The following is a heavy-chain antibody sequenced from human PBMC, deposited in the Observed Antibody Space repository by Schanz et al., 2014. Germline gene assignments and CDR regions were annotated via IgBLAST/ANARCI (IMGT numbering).Heavy chain of an antibody. D-gene: IGHD3-9*01. J-gene: IGHJ4*02. Sequence: EVQLLESGGGLVQPGGSLRLSCAASGFTFTNYAMTWVRQAPGKGLEWVSGISGSGGSTYDVDSVKGRFTISRDNSKNTLYLQMNSLRAEDTAVYYCAKDHAGSDILTALGNWGQGTLVTVSP. CDR3: AKDHAGSDILTALGN. CDR2: ISGSGGST. CDR1: GFTFTNYA. V-gene: IGHV3-23*01.